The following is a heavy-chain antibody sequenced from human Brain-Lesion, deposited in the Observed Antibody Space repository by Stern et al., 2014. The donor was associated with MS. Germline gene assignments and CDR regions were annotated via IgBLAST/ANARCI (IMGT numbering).Heavy chain of an antibody. J-gene: IGHJ6*02. CDR3: ARDPRRGGLSGYYHGMDV. D-gene: IGHD3-10*01. Sequence: QLQLQESGPGLVKPSGTLSLTCAVSGASISNTQWWTWVRQSPGKGLEWIGEIYQSGSAHFNPSLRSRVPISVDRSKNSFSLKLNPVTAADTAVYYCARDPRRGGLSGYYHGMDVWGQGTTVTVSS. V-gene: IGHV4-4*02. CDR2: IYQSGSA. CDR1: GASISNTQW.